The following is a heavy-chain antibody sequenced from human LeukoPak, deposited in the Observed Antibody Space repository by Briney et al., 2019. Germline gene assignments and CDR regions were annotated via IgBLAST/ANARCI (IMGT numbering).Heavy chain of an antibody. CDR1: GGSISPYY. CDR2: IYTSGNT. V-gene: IGHV4-4*07. Sequence: PSETLSLTCTVSGGSISPYYWSWVRQPAGKGLEWIGRIYTSGNTNYNPSLESRVTMSVDTSKNQFSLKLRSVSAADTAVYFCARDGFRALYYFDYWGQGTLVTVSS. CDR3: ARDGFRALYYFDY. J-gene: IGHJ4*02.